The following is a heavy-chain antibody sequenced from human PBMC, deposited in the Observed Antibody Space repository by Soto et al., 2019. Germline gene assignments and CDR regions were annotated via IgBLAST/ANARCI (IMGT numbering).Heavy chain of an antibody. CDR1: GYSFTSYG. J-gene: IGHJ4*02. CDR3: ARTGRWLQSDHKAFYY. Sequence: ASVKVSCKASGYSFTSYGISWVRQAPGRGLEWMGWISAYNGNTNYAQKFQGRVTMTTDTSTSTAYMDIRSLRSDDTAVYYCARTGRWLQSDHKAFYYWGQGKLLPVSA. V-gene: IGHV1-18*01. D-gene: IGHD5-12*01. CDR2: ISAYNGNT.